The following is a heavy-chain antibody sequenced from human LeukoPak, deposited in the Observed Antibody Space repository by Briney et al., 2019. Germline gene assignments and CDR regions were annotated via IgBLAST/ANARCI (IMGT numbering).Heavy chain of an antibody. J-gene: IGHJ4*02. CDR1: ELTLSNYG. CDR3: AKRGVVIRVILVGFHKEAYYFDS. Sequence: PGGSLRLSCAVSELTLSNYGMSWVRQAPGKGLEWVAGISDSGGSTNYADSVKGRFTISRDNPKNTLYLQMNSLRAEDTAVYFCAKRGVVIRVILVGFHKEAYYFDSWGQGALVTVSS. V-gene: IGHV3-23*01. CDR2: ISDSGGST. D-gene: IGHD3-22*01.